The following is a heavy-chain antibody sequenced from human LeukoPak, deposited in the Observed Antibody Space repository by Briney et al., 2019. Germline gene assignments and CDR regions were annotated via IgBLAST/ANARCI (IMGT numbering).Heavy chain of an antibody. Sequence: ASVKVSCKASGYTFTSYGISWVRQAPGQGLEWMGWISVYNGNTNYAQKLQGRVTMTTDASTSTAYMELRSLRSDDTAVYYCARDQLSRGVWFDPWGQGTLVTVSS. CDR1: GYTFTSYG. J-gene: IGHJ5*02. CDR3: ARDQLSRGVWFDP. D-gene: IGHD1-1*01. CDR2: ISVYNGNT. V-gene: IGHV1-18*01.